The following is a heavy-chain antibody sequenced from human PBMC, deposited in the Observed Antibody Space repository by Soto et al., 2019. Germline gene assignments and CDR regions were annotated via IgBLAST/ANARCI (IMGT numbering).Heavy chain of an antibody. CDR1: GYTFTDYY. D-gene: IGHD1-26*01. CDR2: VNSKSGGT. V-gene: IGHV1-2*02. Sequence: GASVKVSCKTSGYTFTDYYLHWVRQAPGQGLEWMGWVNSKSGGTNYAQKFQGRVSMTRDTSLNTAYMDLNSLSSDDTAVYYCAREPSPTGYSGKWFDFDYWGLGTLVTVSS. J-gene: IGHJ4*02. CDR3: AREPSPTGYSGKWFDFDY.